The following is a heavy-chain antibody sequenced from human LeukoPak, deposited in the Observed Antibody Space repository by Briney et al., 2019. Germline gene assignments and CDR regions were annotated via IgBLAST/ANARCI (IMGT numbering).Heavy chain of an antibody. CDR1: GFTFSSYA. V-gene: IGHV3-23*01. Sequence: GGSLRLSCAASGFTFSSYAMNWVRQAPVKGLEWVSGISGSGRNTYYADSVKGRFTISRDNSNSTLYLQMNGLNAEDTAVYYCATNYYDSSGYFPDFDFWGQGALVSVSS. CDR2: ISGSGRNT. CDR3: ATNYYDSSGYFPDFDF. J-gene: IGHJ4*02. D-gene: IGHD3-22*01.